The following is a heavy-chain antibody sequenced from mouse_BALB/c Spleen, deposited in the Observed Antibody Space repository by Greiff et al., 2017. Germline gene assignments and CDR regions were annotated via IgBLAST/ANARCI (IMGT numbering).Heavy chain of an antibody. V-gene: IGHV1S127*01. CDR1: GYTFTDYW. D-gene: IGHD2-10*02. CDR2: IDTSDSYT. CDR3: TRSEYGNYYFDY. Sequence: QVQLQQPGAELVMPGASVKMSCKASGYTFTDYWMHWVKQRPGQGLEWIGAIDTSDSYTSYNQKFKGKATLTVDTSSSTAYMQLSSLTSEDSAVYYCTRSEYGNYYFDYWGQGTTLTVSS. J-gene: IGHJ2*01.